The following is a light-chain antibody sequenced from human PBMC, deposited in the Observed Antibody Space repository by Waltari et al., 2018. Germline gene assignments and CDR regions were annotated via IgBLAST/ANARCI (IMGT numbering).Light chain of an antibody. Sequence: DIQITQSPSTLSASVGDRVTITCRASQSISSWLASYQQKPGKAPKLLIYKASSLESGVPSRFSGGGSGTDFTLTISSLQPDDFATYYCQQYSSWPQTFGQGTRLEIK. CDR3: QQYSSWPQT. V-gene: IGKV1-5*03. J-gene: IGKJ5*01. CDR2: KAS. CDR1: QSISSW.